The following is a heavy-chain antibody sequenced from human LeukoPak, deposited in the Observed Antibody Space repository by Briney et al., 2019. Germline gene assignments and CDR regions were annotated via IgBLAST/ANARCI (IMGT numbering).Heavy chain of an antibody. CDR3: ATARLGYSYGSFDY. CDR1: GFTFSSYW. Sequence: GGSLRLSCAASGFTFSSYWMSWVRQAPGKGLEWVANIKQDGSEKYYVDSMKGRFTISRDNAKNLLYLQMNSLRAEDTAVYYCATARLGYSYGSFDYWGQGTLVTVSS. CDR2: IKQDGSEK. V-gene: IGHV3-7*01. J-gene: IGHJ4*02. D-gene: IGHD5-18*01.